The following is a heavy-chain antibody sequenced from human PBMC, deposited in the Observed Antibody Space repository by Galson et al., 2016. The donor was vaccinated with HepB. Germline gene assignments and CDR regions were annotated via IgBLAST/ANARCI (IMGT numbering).Heavy chain of an antibody. D-gene: IGHD2-21*01. CDR2: IIPILDTP. CDR1: GGNFYNFP. Sequence: SVKVSCKASGGNFYNFPISWVRQAPGQGLEWMGGIIPILDTPNYAQRFQGRVTISADKSTTTVYMEVNSLRSDDTAVYYCARVKEATTTGYSYVLEYWGQGTLVTVSS. J-gene: IGHJ4*02. CDR3: ARVKEATTTGYSYVLEY. V-gene: IGHV1-69*10.